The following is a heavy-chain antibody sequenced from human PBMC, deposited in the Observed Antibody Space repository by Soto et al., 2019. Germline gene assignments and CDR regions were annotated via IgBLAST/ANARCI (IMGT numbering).Heavy chain of an antibody. D-gene: IGHD4-4*01. CDR2: IYYSGST. Sequence: TLSLTCTVSGGSISSGGYYWSWIRQHPGKGLEWIGYIYYSGSTYYNPSLKSRVTISVDTSKNQFSLKLSSVTAADTAVYYCARGATTVTGVDYYYYYMDVWGKGTTVTVSS. CDR1: GGSISSGGYY. J-gene: IGHJ6*03. CDR3: ARGATTVTGVDYYYYYMDV. V-gene: IGHV4-31*03.